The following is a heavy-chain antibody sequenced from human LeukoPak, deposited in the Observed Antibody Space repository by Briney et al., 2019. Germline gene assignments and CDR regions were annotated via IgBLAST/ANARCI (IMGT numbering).Heavy chain of an antibody. J-gene: IGHJ4*02. V-gene: IGHV3-23*01. CDR1: GFTFSSYD. Sequence: GASLRLSCAASGFTFSSYDMSWVRQAPGKGLEWVSAISGSGGSTYYADSVKGGFTISRDNSKNTLYLQMNSLRAEDTAVYYCAKDQEYSSSWYGVYYFDYWGQGTLVTVSS. CDR2: ISGSGGST. D-gene: IGHD6-13*01. CDR3: AKDQEYSSSWYGVYYFDY.